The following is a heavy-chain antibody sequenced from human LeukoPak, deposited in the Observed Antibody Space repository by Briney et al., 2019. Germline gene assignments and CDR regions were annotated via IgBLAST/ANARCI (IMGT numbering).Heavy chain of an antibody. V-gene: IGHV3-23*01. J-gene: IGHJ4*02. CDR3: VKSPTRGYSLGYADY. Sequence: GGSLRLSCAASGFTFNSYAMSWVRQAPGKGLECVSGISDSGGSTYYADSVKGRFTISRDNSKNTLYLQMNSLSAEDTAVYYCVKSPTRGYSLGYADYWGQGTLVTVSS. CDR1: GFTFNSYA. CDR2: ISDSGGST. D-gene: IGHD5-18*01.